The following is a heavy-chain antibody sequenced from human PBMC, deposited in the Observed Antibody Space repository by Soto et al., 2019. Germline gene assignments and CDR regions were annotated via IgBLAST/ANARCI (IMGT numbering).Heavy chain of an antibody. CDR2: INHSGST. D-gene: IGHD3-16*01. J-gene: IGHJ6*04. V-gene: IGHV4-34*01. Sequence: PSETLSLTCAVYGGSFSGYYWSWIRQPPGKGLEWIGEINHSGSTNYNPSLKSRVTISVDTSKNQFSLKLSSVTAADTAVYYCARGPIRGLYDYIWGSPGMDVWGKGTTVTVSS. CDR3: ARGPIRGLYDYIWGSPGMDV. CDR1: GGSFSGYY.